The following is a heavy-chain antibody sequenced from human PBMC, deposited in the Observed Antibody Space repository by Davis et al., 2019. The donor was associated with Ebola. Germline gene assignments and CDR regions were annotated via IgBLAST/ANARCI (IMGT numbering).Heavy chain of an antibody. J-gene: IGHJ4*02. V-gene: IGHV1-2*02. D-gene: IGHD5-12*01. CDR3: AREVASGY. CDR1: GYTLNDYL. Sequence: ASVKVSCKASGYTLNDYLMHWVRQAPGQGLEWMGKIDPNSGGATYATYAQKFQGRVTLSWDTSISTAYMELTSLRSDDTAVYYCAREVASGYWGQGTLITVSS. CDR2: IDPNSGGATYA.